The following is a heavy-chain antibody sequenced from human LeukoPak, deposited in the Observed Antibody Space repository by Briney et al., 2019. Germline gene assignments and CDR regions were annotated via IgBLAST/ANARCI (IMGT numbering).Heavy chain of an antibody. J-gene: IGHJ4*02. CDR3: ARVGRFCSGGNCYKGGFDF. CDR2: IYTSGST. Sequence: SETLSLACTVSGGSISSYCWSWIRQPAGKGLGWIGRIYTSGSTNYNPSLKSRVTMSVDTSKNQFSLKLSSVTAADTAVYYCARVGRFCSGGNCYKGGFDFWGQGTLVTVSS. D-gene: IGHD2-15*01. CDR1: GGSISSYC. V-gene: IGHV4-4*07.